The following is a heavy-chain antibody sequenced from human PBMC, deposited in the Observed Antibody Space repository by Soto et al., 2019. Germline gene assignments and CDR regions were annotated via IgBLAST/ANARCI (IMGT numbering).Heavy chain of an antibody. CDR3: ARGRAAGTDY. CDR2: IIPVLDMP. D-gene: IGHD6-13*01. V-gene: IGHV1-69*02. CDR1: GDTLSTYT. Sequence: QVQLVQSGAEVKKPGSSVKVSCKASGDTLSTYTISWVRQAPEQGLEWMGWIIPVLDMPIYAQKFQGRVTISAEKSTSTVYMELRRLRSDDTAVYYCARGRAAGTDYWGQGNLVTVSS. J-gene: IGHJ4*02.